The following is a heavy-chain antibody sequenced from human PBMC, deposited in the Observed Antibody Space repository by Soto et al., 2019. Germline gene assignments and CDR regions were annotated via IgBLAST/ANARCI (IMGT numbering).Heavy chain of an antibody. CDR3: AKDRFHAGEFDY. Sequence: GGSLRLSCADSGFTFSSYAMSWVRQAPGKGLEWVSAISGSGGSTYYADSVKGRFTISRDNSKNTLYLQMNSLRAEDTAVYYCAKDRFHAGEFDYWGQGTLVTVSS. V-gene: IGHV3-23*01. J-gene: IGHJ4*02. CDR1: GFTFSSYA. D-gene: IGHD4-17*01. CDR2: ISGSGGST.